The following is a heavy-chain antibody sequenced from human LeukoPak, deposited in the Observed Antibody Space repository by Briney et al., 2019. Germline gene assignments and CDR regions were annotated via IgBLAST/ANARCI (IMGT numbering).Heavy chain of an antibody. CDR2: ISGSGGST. Sequence: GGSLRLSCAASGFTFSSYAMSWVRQAPGRGLEWVSAISGSGGSTYYADSVKGRFTISRDNSRNTVYLQMNSLRVEDTAVYYCARDRPGVTTVLGAFDIWGQGTMVTVSS. V-gene: IGHV3-23*01. J-gene: IGHJ3*02. CDR1: GFTFSSYA. D-gene: IGHD4-17*01. CDR3: ARDRPGVTTVLGAFDI.